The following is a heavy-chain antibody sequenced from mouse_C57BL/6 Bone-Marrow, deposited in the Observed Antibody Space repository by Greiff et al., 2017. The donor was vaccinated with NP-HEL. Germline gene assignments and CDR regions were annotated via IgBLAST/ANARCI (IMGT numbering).Heavy chain of an antibody. J-gene: IGHJ3*01. D-gene: IGHD2-4*01. CDR3: ASGIYYDSFAY. V-gene: IGHV1-81*01. Sequence: VQLVESGAELARPGASVKLSCKASGFTFTSYGISWVKQRTGQGLEWIGEIYPRSGNTYYNEKFKGKATLTADKSSSTAYMELRSLTSKDSAVYFCASGIYYDSFAYWGQGTLVTVAA. CDR2: IYPRSGNT. CDR1: GFTFTSYG.